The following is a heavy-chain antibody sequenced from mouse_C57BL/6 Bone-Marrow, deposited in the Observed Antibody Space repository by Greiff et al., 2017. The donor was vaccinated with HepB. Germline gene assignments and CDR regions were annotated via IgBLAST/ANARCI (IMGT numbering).Heavy chain of an antibody. J-gene: IGHJ3*01. V-gene: IGHV5-2*01. CDR1: EYEFPSHD. D-gene: IGHD2-2*01. CDR2: INSDGGST. Sequence: EVQGVESGGGLVQPGESLKLSCESNEYEFPSHDMSWVRKTPEKRLELVAAINSDGGSTYYPDTMERRFIISRDNTKKTLYLQMSSLRSEDTALYNCARQKIYYGYDWFAYWGQGTLVTVSA. CDR3: ARQKIYYGYDWFAY.